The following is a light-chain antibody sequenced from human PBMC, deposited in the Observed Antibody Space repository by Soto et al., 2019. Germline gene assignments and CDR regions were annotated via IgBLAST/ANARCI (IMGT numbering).Light chain of an antibody. CDR2: DAS. Sequence: IHMTHSPATLSASVLYRVTITFRASQSIISWLAWYQQTPGKAPKLLIYDASSLESGVPSRFSGSGSGTEFTLTISSLQPDDFATYYCQQYNSYYTFGQGTKVDIK. CDR1: QSIISW. CDR3: QQYNSYYT. J-gene: IGKJ2*01. V-gene: IGKV1-5*01.